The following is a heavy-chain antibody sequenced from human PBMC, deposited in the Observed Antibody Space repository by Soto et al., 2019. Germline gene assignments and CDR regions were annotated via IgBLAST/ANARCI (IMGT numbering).Heavy chain of an antibody. Sequence: PSETLSLTCTVSGGSISSSSYYWGWIRQPPGKGLEWIGSIYYSGNTYYNSSFKSRVTISIDTSKNQFSLQLSSVTAADTAVYYCATPFDIWGQGTMVTVSS. J-gene: IGHJ3*02. CDR2: IYYSGNT. CDR3: ATPFDI. CDR1: GGSISSSSYY. V-gene: IGHV4-39*01.